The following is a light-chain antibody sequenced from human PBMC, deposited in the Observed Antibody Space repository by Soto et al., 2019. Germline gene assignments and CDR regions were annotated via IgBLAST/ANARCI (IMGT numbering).Light chain of an antibody. J-gene: IGLJ3*02. V-gene: IGLV2-14*03. CDR2: DVT. CDR3: SSYTNKDTLL. CDR1: SSDDGGYDH. Sequence: QSALTQLASVSGSPGQSITISCTGTSSDDGGYDHVSWYQQHPGKAPKLIIYDVTVRPSGISRRFSGSKSDNTASLAVSGLQPEDEADYYCSSYTNKDTLLFGGGTKLTVL.